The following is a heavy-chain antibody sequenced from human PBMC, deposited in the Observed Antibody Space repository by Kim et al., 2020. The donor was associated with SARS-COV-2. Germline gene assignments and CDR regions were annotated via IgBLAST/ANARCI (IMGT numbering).Heavy chain of an antibody. CDR3: TSVGGSSTWYSLDY. V-gene: IGHV3-NL1*01. CDR2: ICHDGSSE. CDR1: GFTFTAYG. D-gene: IGHD6-13*01. Sequence: GGSLRLSCAASGFTFTAYGMHWVRQAPGKGLEWVSVICHDGSSEYYADSVKGRFTISRDNSKNTLYLQMNSLRAEDTAVYYCTSVGGSSTWYSLDYLGQG. J-gene: IGHJ4*02.